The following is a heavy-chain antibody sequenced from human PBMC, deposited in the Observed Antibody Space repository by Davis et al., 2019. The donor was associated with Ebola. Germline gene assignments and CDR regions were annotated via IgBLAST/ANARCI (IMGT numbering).Heavy chain of an antibody. CDR2: INHSGST. CDR3: ARAARITIGMDV. V-gene: IGHV4-34*01. CDR1: GGSFSGYY. Sequence: MPSETLSLTCAVYGGSFSGYYWSWIRQPPGKGLEWIGEINHSGSTNYNPSLKSRVTISEDTSKNQFSLKLSSVTAADTAAYYCARAARITIGMDVWGQGTTVTVPS. D-gene: IGHD3-3*02. J-gene: IGHJ6*02.